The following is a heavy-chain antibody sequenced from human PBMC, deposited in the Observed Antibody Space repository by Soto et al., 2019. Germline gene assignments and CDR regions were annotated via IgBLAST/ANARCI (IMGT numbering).Heavy chain of an antibody. Sequence: ASVKVSCKASGGTFSSYAISWVRQAPGQGLEWMGGIIPIFGTANYAQKFQGRVTITADESTSTAYMELSSLRSEDTAVYYCAGGRHSGYDSGWFDPLGQGTLVTVSS. V-gene: IGHV1-69*13. CDR2: IIPIFGTA. CDR1: GGTFSSYA. J-gene: IGHJ5*02. D-gene: IGHD5-12*01. CDR3: AGGRHSGYDSGWFDP.